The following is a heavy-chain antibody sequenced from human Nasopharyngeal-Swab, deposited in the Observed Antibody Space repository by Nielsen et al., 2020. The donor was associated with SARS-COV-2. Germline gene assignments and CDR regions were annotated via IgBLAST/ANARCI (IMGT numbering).Heavy chain of an antibody. D-gene: IGHD3-10*01. CDR1: GGCISRGGYD. CDR3: ARAWLYYYGSGNYYMDA. J-gene: IGHJ6*03. Sequence: SETLSLTCPVSGGCISRGGYDWSRIRQHPGKGREWIGYIYYSGSTYYNPSLKRRVTISVDTSKNQFSLNMSSVTAADTAVYYCARAWLYYYGSGNYYMDAWGKGTTVTVSS. V-gene: IGHV4-31*03. CDR2: IYYSGST.